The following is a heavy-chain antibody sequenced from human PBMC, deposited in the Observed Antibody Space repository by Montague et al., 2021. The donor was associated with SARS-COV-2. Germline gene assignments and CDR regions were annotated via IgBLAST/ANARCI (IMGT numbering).Heavy chain of an antibody. CDR3: ARVNTVRVYWFDP. D-gene: IGHD4-11*01. V-gene: IGHV4-31*03. J-gene: IGHJ5*02. CDR1: GGSISSGGYY. Sequence: TLSLTCTVSGGSISSGGYYWSWIRQHPGKGLEWIGYIYYSGSTYHNPSLKSRVTISVDTSKNQFSLKLSSVTAADTAGYYCARVNTVRVYWFDPWGQGTLVTVSS. CDR2: IYYSGST.